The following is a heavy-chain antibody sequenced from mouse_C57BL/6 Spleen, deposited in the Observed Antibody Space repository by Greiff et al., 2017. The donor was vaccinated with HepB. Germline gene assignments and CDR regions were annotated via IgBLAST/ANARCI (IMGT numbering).Heavy chain of an antibody. V-gene: IGHV1-52*01. J-gene: IGHJ2*01. CDR2: IDPSDSET. CDR3: ARAPSYGSSLYYFDY. D-gene: IGHD1-1*01. Sequence: QVQLKQPGAELVRPGSSVKLSCKASGYTFTSYWMHWVKQRPIQGLEWIGNIDPSDSETHYNQKFKDKATLTVDKSSSTAYMQLSSLTSEDSAVYYCARAPSYGSSLYYFDYWGQGTTLTVSS. CDR1: GYTFTSYW.